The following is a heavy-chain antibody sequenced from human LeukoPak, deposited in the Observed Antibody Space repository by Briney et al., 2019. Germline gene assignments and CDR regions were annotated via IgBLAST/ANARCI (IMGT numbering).Heavy chain of an antibody. CDR2: SSGNGGST. Sequence: GGSLRLSCGASGFTFSNYAMSWVRQAPGKGLEWVSTSSGNGGSTYYADSVKGRFTISRDNSKNTLYLQMNSLRAEDTAVYYCAKDQRGLRSRDGYNVNYYYMDVWGKGTTVTIS. V-gene: IGHV3-23*01. D-gene: IGHD5-24*01. CDR1: GFTFSNYA. J-gene: IGHJ6*03. CDR3: AKDQRGLRSRDGYNVNYYYMDV.